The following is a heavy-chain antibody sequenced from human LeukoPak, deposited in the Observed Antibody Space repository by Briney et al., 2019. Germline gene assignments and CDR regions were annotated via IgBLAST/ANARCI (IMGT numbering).Heavy chain of an antibody. CDR2: INGGGSST. J-gene: IGHJ4*02. Sequence: GGSLRLSCAASGFTFSSYAMSWVRQAPGKGLEWVSFINGGGSSTYYADSVKGRLTISRDKSKNTLYLQMNSLRAEDTGIYYCVKDLSSYFYGSGAFDFWGQGTLVTVSS. CDR1: GFTFSSYA. CDR3: VKDLSSYFYGSGAFDF. D-gene: IGHD3-10*01. V-gene: IGHV3-23*01.